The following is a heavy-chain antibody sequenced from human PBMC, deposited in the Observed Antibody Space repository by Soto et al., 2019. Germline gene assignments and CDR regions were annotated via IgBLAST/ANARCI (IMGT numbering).Heavy chain of an antibody. CDR2: INDRGSI. CDR1: GGSFSGYY. Sequence: QVKLQQWGAGPLRPLETLSLTCGVSGGSFSGYYWPWIRQSPGKGLEWIGEINDRGSINYNPSLKSRVSISVDTSKNHYSLNLRSVSAADTAVYYCARESHDILTGPPWVWYFDLWGRGTLVTVSS. V-gene: IGHV4-34*01. D-gene: IGHD3-9*01. J-gene: IGHJ2*01. CDR3: ARESHDILTGPPWVWYFDL.